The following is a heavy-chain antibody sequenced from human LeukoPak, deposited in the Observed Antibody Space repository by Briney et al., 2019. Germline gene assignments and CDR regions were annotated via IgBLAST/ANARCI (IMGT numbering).Heavy chain of an antibody. CDR3: ARNFARNSGDYGNDGFDV. J-gene: IGHJ3*01. Sequence: SETLSVTCNVSGGSLNLFYWSWLRQPPGKGLEWIGYLSYTGNTYYNPSLKSRVTILMDTSKNQFSLRLSSVTAADTAVYFCARNFARNSGDYGNDGFDVWGQGTMVTVSS. V-gene: IGHV4-59*01. CDR1: GGSLNLFY. CDR2: LSYTGNT. D-gene: IGHD4-17*01.